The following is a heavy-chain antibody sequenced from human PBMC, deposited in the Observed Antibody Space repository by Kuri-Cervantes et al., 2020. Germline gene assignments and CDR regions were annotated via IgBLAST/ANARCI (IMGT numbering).Heavy chain of an antibody. CDR3: AREVGYCSGGSCSNWFDP. V-gene: IGHV4-30-4*01. CDR1: GAPMNSGDYY. D-gene: IGHD2-15*01. J-gene: IGHJ5*02. Sequence: SETLSLTCTVSGAPMNSGDYYWSWVRQPPGKGLEWIGYIYYSGTTYYNPSLKSRVTISVDTSKNQFSLKLISVTAADTAVHYCAREVGYCSGGSCSNWFDPWGQGTLVTVSS. CDR2: IYYSGTT.